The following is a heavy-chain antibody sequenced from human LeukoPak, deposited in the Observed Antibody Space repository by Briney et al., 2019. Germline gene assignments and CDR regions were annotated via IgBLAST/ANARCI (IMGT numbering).Heavy chain of an antibody. D-gene: IGHD1-26*01. CDR1: GFSFNSYS. CDR3: AKVQSDIVGAVFFVFDV. V-gene: IGHV3-21*06. Sequence: PGGSLRLSCGASGFSFNSYSMNWVRQAPGKGLEWVASILGSGSEMFYADSLKGRFTISRDNSKSSLYLQMNSLRVEDTAVYYCAKVQSDIVGAVFFVFDVWSQGTMVSVSS. CDR2: ILGSGSEM. J-gene: IGHJ3*01.